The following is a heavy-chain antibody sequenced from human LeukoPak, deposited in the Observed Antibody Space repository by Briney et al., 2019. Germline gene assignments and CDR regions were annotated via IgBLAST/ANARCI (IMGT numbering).Heavy chain of an antibody. D-gene: IGHD3-22*01. CDR3: AKGSMIVVVITVYYFDY. J-gene: IGHJ4*02. CDR2: ISAYNGNT. CDR1: GYTFTSYG. V-gene: IGHV1-18*01. Sequence: GASVKVSCKASGYTFTSYGISWVRQAPGQGLEWMGWISAYNGNTNYAQKLQGRVTMTTDTSTSTAYMELRSLRSDDTAVYYCAKGSMIVVVITVYYFDYWGQGTLVTVSS.